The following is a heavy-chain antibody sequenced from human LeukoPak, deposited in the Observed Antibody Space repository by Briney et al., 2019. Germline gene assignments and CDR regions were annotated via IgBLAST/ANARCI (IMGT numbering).Heavy chain of an antibody. CDR3: TRLSGTYGDLSNFDY. J-gene: IGHJ4*02. CDR2: IRSKANSYAT. CDR1: GFTFSGSA. D-gene: IGHD4-17*01. V-gene: IGHV3-73*01. Sequence: GGSLRLSCAASGFTFSGSAMHWVRQASGKGLEWVGRIRSKANSYATAYAASVKGRFTISRDDSKNTAYLQMNSLKTEDTAVYYCTRLSGTYGDLSNFDYWGQGTLVTVSS.